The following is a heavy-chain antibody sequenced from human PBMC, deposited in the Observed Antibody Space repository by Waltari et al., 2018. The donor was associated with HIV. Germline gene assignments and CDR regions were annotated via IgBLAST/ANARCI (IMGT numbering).Heavy chain of an antibody. CDR3: ATNHPYTDASRIFS. J-gene: IGHJ4*02. Sequence: LAQTGRALVQAGDYLSLSPHAPGSASKGPGFAWVRQGPGKGLEWIGRIGPNSDGGGAHFVASVTGTFIISRDDSKNTVFLYMNNLETDDSAVYFCATNHPYTDASRIFSWGQGTLVTVSS. D-gene: IGHD3-9*01. CDR1: GSASKGPG. V-gene: IGHV3-15*02. CDR2: IGPNSDGGGA.